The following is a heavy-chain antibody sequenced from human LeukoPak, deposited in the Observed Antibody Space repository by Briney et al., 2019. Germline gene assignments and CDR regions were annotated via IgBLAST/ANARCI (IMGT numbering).Heavy chain of an antibody. CDR1: GFTFDDYA. CDR2: ISWNSGSI. D-gene: IGHD4-11*01. J-gene: IGHJ3*02. Sequence: GRSLRLSCAASGFTFDDYAMHWVRQAPGKGLEWVSGISWNSGSIGYADSVKGRFTISRDNAKNSLYLQTNSLRAEDTAVYYXXXLHADPRNAFDIWGQGTMVTVSS. CDR3: XXLHADPRNAFDI. V-gene: IGHV3-9*01.